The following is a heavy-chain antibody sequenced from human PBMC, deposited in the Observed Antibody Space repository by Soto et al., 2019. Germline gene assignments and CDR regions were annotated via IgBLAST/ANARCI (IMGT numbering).Heavy chain of an antibody. CDR1: GYTLTELS. CDR3: ATIGPGYCSGGSCYWFDP. V-gene: IGHV1-24*01. D-gene: IGHD2-15*01. J-gene: IGHJ5*02. Sequence: GASVKVSCKVSGYTLTELSMHWVRQAPGKGLEWMGGFDPEDGETVYAQKFQGRVTMTEDTSTDTAYMELSSLRSEDTAVYYCATIGPGYCSGGSCYWFDPWGQGTLVTVSS. CDR2: FDPEDGET.